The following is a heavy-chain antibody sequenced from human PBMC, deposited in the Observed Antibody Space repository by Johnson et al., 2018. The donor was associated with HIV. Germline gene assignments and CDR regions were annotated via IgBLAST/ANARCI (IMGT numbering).Heavy chain of an antibody. D-gene: IGHD3-10*01. J-gene: IGHJ3*02. CDR3: ARDRITMVRGVTEDAFDI. CDR2: INWNGGST. CDR1: GFTFDDYG. Sequence: VQLVESGGGLVQPGGSLRLSCAASGFTFDDYGMSWVRQAPGKGLEWVSGINWNGGSTGYADSVKGRFTISRDNAKNSLSMQMNSLRAEDTALYYCARDRITMVRGVTEDAFDIWGQGTMVTVSS. V-gene: IGHV3-20*04.